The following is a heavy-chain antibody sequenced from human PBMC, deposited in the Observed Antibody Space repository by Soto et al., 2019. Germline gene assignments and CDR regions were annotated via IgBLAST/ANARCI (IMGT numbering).Heavy chain of an antibody. CDR3: AKDIAHRVATMRYFDY. D-gene: IGHD5-12*01. Sequence: GGSLRLSCAASGFTFDDYAMHWVRQAPGKGLEWVSGISWNSGSIGYADSVKGRFTISRDNAKNSLYLQMNSLRAEDTALYYCAKDIAHRVATMRYFDYWGQGTLVTVSS. J-gene: IGHJ4*02. V-gene: IGHV3-9*01. CDR1: GFTFDDYA. CDR2: ISWNSGSI.